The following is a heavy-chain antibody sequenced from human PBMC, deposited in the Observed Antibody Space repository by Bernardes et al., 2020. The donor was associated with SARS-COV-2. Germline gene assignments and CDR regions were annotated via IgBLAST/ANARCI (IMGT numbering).Heavy chain of an antibody. J-gene: IGHJ2*01. CDR2: ISSSGNTI. D-gene: IGHD6-19*01. V-gene: IGHV3-11*01. CDR3: ARTTVSGSYWYFDL. CDR1: GFTFKDSY. Sequence: GGSLRLSCAVSGFTFKDSYMNWIRQAPGKGLEWVSYISSSGNTIYYADSVKGRFTVSRDNAKNSLFLQMNSLRAEDTAVYYCARTTVSGSYWYFDLWGRGTLVTVSS.